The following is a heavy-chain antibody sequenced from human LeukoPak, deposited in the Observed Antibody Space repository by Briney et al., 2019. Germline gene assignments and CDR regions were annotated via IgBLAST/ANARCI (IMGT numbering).Heavy chain of an antibody. CDR1: GGSISSYY. D-gene: IGHD2-2*01. CDR3: ARFITGVVPAAIPAAFDYYYYGMDV. CDR2: IYTSGST. V-gene: IGHV4-4*07. Sequence: SETLSLTCTVSGGSISSYYWSWIRQPAGKGLEWIGRIYTSGSTNYNPSLKSRVTMSVDTSKNQFSLKLSSVTAADTAVYYCARFITGVVPAAIPAAFDYYYYGMDVWGQGTTVTVSS. J-gene: IGHJ6*02.